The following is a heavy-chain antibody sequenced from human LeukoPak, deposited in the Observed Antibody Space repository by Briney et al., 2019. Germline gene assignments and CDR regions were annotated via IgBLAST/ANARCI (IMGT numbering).Heavy chain of an antibody. CDR3: ARAHIAAAGTHFDY. Sequence: PGGSLRLSCAASGFTFGSYGMHWVRQAPGKGLEWVANIKQDGSEKYYVDSVKGRFTISRDNAKNSLYLQMNSLRAEDTAVYYCARAHIAAAGTHFDYWGQGTLVTVSS. CDR1: GFTFGSYG. J-gene: IGHJ4*02. D-gene: IGHD6-13*01. V-gene: IGHV3-7*01. CDR2: IKQDGSEK.